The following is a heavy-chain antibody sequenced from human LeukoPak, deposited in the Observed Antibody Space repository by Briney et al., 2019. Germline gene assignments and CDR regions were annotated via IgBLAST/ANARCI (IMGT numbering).Heavy chain of an antibody. CDR1: GFTFSNYW. J-gene: IGHJ4*02. Sequence: GGSLRLSCGASGFTFSNYWMSWVRQAPGKGLEWVANIKEDGSEKNYVDSAKGRFTISRDNAKDSLYLQMNSLRAEDTAVYYCARDIPQGLSYFDYWGQGTLVTVSP. CDR2: IKEDGSEK. V-gene: IGHV3-7*04. CDR3: ARDIPQGLSYFDY. D-gene: IGHD2-2*02.